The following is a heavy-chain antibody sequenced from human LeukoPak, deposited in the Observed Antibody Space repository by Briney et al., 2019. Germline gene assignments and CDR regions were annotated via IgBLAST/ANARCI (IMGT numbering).Heavy chain of an antibody. CDR1: GFMFSNYG. Sequence: GGSLRLSCAASGFMFSNYGMFWVRQAPGKGLEWVAVIWYDGSKKYYADSVKGRITISRDDSKNTLYLQMNSLRAEDTAVYYCARDLCTTTSCLDHWGQGTLVTVSS. CDR3: ARDLCTTTSCLDH. D-gene: IGHD2-2*01. V-gene: IGHV3-33*07. CDR2: IWYDGSKK. J-gene: IGHJ4*02.